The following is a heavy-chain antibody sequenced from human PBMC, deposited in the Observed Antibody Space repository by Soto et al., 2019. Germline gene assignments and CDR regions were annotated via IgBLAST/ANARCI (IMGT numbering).Heavy chain of an antibody. J-gene: IGHJ5*02. V-gene: IGHV4-39*01. CDR3: ARHEGGSDYSFSSLYNWFDP. CDR1: GDSISKSTYY. CDR2: LYYTGST. Sequence: SETLSLTCTVSGDSISKSTYYWGWIRQPPGKGLEWIGSLYYTGSTYYNPSLKSRVTLSVDTSQNQFSLRLNSVTAADTAVYYCARHEGGSDYSFSSLYNWFDPWGQGTLVTVSS. D-gene: IGHD6-6*01.